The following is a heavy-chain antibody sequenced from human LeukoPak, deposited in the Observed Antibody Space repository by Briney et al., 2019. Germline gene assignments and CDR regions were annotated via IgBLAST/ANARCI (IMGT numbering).Heavy chain of an antibody. V-gene: IGHV4-39*01. J-gene: IGHJ6*03. CDR2: IYYSGTT. CDR1: GGSISSSSYY. CDR3: ARQVSDYFYYYIDV. Sequence: SETLSLTCSVSGGSISSSSYYWNWIRQPPGKGLEWVGRIYYSGTTYYNSSLKSRVTISEDTSKNRFSLMLTSVTAADTAVYYCARQVSDYFYYYIDVWGEGTTVIVSS.